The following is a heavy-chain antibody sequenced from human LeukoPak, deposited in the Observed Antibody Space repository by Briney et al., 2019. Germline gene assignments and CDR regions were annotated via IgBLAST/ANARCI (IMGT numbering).Heavy chain of an antibody. Sequence: PSETLSRTCTVSGGSSGTYYWGWLRQTPGKGLEWIGYIYVTGTRYNPYLQSRVTISVDRSRNQFFLKMSSVTAADTAVYYCARHIGGGIEDMDVWGKGTKVIVSS. D-gene: IGHD3-16*02. CDR3: ARHIGGGIEDMDV. J-gene: IGHJ6*03. V-gene: IGHV4-59*08. CDR2: IYVTGT. CDR1: GGSSGTYY.